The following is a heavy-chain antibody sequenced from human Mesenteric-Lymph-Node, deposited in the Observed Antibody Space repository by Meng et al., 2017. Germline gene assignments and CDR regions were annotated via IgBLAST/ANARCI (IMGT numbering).Heavy chain of an antibody. CDR1: GYSISSGYY. D-gene: IGHD3-9*01. CDR2: IYHSGST. J-gene: IGHJ6*02. CDR3: ARDRQYYYDILTGYYWESYYYYGMDV. Sequence: GSLRLSCTVSGYSISSGYYWGWIRQPPGKGLEWIGSIYHSGSTYYNPSLKSRVTISVDTSKNQFSLKLSSVTAADTAVYYCARDRQYYYDILTGYYWESYYYYGMDVWGQGTTVTVSS. V-gene: IGHV4-38-2*02.